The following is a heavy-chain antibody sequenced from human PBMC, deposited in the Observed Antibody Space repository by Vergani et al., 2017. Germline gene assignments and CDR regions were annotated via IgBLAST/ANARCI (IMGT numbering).Heavy chain of an antibody. CDR1: GYSFTSYW. CDR3: ARLSCSGGSCYQMGSYYYYGMDV. V-gene: IGHV5-51*01. CDR2: IYPGDSDT. J-gene: IGHJ6*02. Sequence: EVQLVQSGAEVKKPGESLKISCKGSGYSFTSYWIGWVRQMPGKGLEWMGIIYPGDSDTRYSPSFQGQVTISADKSISTAYLQWSSLKASDTAMYYCARLSCSGGSCYQMGSYYYYGMDVWGQGTTVTVSS. D-gene: IGHD2-15*01.